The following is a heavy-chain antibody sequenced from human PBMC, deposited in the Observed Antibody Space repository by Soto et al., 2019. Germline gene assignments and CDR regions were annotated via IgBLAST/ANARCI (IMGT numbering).Heavy chain of an antibody. CDR3: ARTHYSMDV. CDR1: GGSFSDFH. Sequence: SETLSLTCAVYGGSFSDFHWSWIRQPPGKGLEWIGESHHRGNTNYNPSLRSRVTMSVDTSQNQFSLKMTSVTAADTAVYYCARTHYSMDVWDKGTTVTVSS. CDR2: SHHRGNT. J-gene: IGHJ6*03. V-gene: IGHV4-34*01.